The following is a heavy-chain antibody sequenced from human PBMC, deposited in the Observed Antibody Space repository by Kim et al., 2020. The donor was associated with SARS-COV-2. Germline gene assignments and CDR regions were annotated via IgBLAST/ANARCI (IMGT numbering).Heavy chain of an antibody. D-gene: IGHD2-2*02. Sequence: GGSMRLSCAASGFTFNGPAIHRVRQASGKGLEWVGRIKSKDNNYATTYAASVKGRFTISRDDSKNTAYLQMNSLKTEDTAVYYCTRGGCSGTGCYKGRFVVFGQGTTVTVS. CDR2: IKSKDNNYAT. CDR1: GFTFNGPA. V-gene: IGHV3-73*01. J-gene: IGHJ6*02. CDR3: TRGGCSGTGCYKGRFVV.